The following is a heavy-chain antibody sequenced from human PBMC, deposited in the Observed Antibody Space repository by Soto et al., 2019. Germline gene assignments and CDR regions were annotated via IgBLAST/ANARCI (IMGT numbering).Heavy chain of an antibody. CDR3: ARDKDRQQLGVNYYYAIDV. CDR2: IIPIFSTP. CDR1: GGTFGNSA. D-gene: IGHD3-3*02. J-gene: IGHJ6*02. Sequence: QVQLVQSGAEVKKPGSSVTVSCKASGGTFGNSAISWVRQAPGQGLEWMGGIIPIFSTPDYAQKFQGRVTITADESTSTAYMELTGLRSEDTAVYYCARDKDRQQLGVNYYYAIDVWGQGTTVTVSS. V-gene: IGHV1-69*12.